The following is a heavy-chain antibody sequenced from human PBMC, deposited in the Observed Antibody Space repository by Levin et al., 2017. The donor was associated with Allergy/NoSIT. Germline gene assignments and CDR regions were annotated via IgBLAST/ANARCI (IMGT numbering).Heavy chain of an antibody. D-gene: IGHD2-15*01. Sequence: RASVKVSCKASGYTFTSYYMHWVRQAPGQGLEWMGIINPSGGSTSYAQKFQGRVTMTRDTSTSTVYMELSSLRSEDTAVYYCARGYCSGGSCYMVDYWGQGTLVTVSS. CDR1: GYTFTSYY. CDR2: INPSGGST. V-gene: IGHV1-46*01. CDR3: ARGYCSGGSCYMVDY. J-gene: IGHJ4*02.